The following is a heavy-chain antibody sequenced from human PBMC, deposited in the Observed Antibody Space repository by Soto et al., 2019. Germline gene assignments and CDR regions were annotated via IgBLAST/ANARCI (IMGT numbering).Heavy chain of an antibody. V-gene: IGHV3-23*01. CDR2: ISGSGGST. J-gene: IGHJ6*03. CDR3: AKDFCSSTSCPYYYYYMDV. CDR1: GFPFSRYP. Sequence: GGSVRLSCAASGFPFSRYPMSCVRQAPGKGLEWVSAISGSGGSTYYADSVKGRFTISRDNSKNTLYLQMNSLRAEDTAVYYCAKDFCSSTSCPYYYYYMDVWGKGTTVTVSS. D-gene: IGHD2-2*01.